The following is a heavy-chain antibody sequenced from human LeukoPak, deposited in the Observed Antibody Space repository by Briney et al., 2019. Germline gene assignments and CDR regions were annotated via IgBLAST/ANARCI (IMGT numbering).Heavy chain of an antibody. CDR1: GFTFSDYY. CDR2: ITNNGRKV. Sequence: PGGSLRLSCAASGFTFSDYYMGWIRQAPGKGLEWVSYITNNGRKVYYADSVKGRFTISRDNAKNSLYLQMNSLRAEDTAVYYCARARGSATSDAFDIWGQGTMVTVSS. D-gene: IGHD2-15*01. V-gene: IGHV3-11*04. CDR3: ARARGSATSDAFDI. J-gene: IGHJ3*02.